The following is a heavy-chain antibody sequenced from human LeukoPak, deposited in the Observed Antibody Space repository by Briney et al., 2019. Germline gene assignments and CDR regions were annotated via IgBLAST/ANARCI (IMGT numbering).Heavy chain of an antibody. CDR3: ASSLAVAATEFWYFDY. CDR1: GYTFTSYG. Sequence: ASVKVSCKASGYTFTSYGISWVRQAPGQGLEWMGWISAYNGNTNYAQKLQGRVTMTTDTSTSTAYMELSSLRSEDTAVYYCASSLAVAATEFWYFDYWGQGTLVTVSS. D-gene: IGHD6-19*01. CDR2: ISAYNGNT. J-gene: IGHJ4*02. V-gene: IGHV1-18*01.